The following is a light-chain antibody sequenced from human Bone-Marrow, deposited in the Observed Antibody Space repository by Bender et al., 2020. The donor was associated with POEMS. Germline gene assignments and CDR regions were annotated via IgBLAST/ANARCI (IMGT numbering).Light chain of an antibody. J-gene: IGLJ3*02. CDR1: GSGVGTYNL. CDR2: EGI. CDR3: CSFGGRGTSGV. Sequence: QSDLTQPASVSGSPGQSITISCTGIGSGVGTYNLVSWYQHHPGKTPKLIIYEGIKRPSGISDRFSGSKSGSLTISGLQADDEADYYCCSFGGRGTSGVFGGGTKVTVL. V-gene: IGLV2-23*01.